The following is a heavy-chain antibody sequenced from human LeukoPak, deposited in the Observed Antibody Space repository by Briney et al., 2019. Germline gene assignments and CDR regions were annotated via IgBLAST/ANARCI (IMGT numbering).Heavy chain of an antibody. CDR2: ISGSGGST. V-gene: IGHV3-23*01. CDR1: GFTFSSYA. D-gene: IGHD6-19*01. J-gene: IGHJ4*02. CDR3: ARSGGWPYYFDY. Sequence: GGSLRLSCAASGFTFSSYAMSWVRQAPGKGLEWVSAISGSGGSTYYADSVKGRLTISRDNSKNTLYLQMNSLRAEDTAVYYCARSGGWPYYFDYWGQGTLVTVSS.